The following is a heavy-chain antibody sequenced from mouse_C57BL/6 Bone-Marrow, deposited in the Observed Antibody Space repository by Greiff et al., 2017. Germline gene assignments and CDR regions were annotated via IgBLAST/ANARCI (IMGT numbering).Heavy chain of an antibody. CDR3: ARGGFAF. Sequence: EVQLQESGPGLVKPSQSLSLTCSVTGYSITSGYYWNWIRQFPGNKLEWMGYISYDGSNNYNPALKNRISITRDTSKNQFFLKLNSVNTEDTATYYCARGGFAFWGQGTLVTVSA. V-gene: IGHV3-6*01. CDR1: GYSITSGYY. J-gene: IGHJ3*01. CDR2: ISYDGSN.